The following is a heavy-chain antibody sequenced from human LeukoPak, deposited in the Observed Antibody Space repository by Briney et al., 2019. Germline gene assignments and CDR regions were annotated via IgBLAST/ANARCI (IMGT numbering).Heavy chain of an antibody. CDR1: GFTFSSYA. J-gene: IGHJ4*02. CDR2: ISGSGGDT. CDR3: AKERGATYGTYYFDY. V-gene: IGHV3-23*01. Sequence: GGSLRLSCAASGFTFSSYAMNWVRQAPGKGLEWVSISGSGGDTYYADSVKGRFTISRDNSKNTLYLQMNSLRAEDTAVYYCAKERGATYGTYYFDYWGQGTLVTVSS. D-gene: IGHD4/OR15-4a*01.